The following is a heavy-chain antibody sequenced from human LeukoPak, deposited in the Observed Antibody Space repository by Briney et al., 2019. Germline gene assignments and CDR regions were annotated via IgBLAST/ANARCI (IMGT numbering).Heavy chain of an antibody. CDR2: IKQDGSEK. Sequence: GGSLRLSCAAPGFTFSSYWMSWVRQAPGKGLDWVANIKQDGSEKYYVDSVKGRFTLSRDNTKNSLYLQMNSLRAEDTAVYYCARSPQTTGYWGQGTLVTVSS. CDR1: GFTFSSYW. D-gene: IGHD1-1*01. J-gene: IGHJ4*02. V-gene: IGHV3-7*01. CDR3: ARSPQTTGY.